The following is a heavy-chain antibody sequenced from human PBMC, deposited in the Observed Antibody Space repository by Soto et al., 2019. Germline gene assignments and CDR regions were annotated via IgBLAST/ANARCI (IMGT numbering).Heavy chain of an antibody. J-gene: IGHJ4*02. D-gene: IGHD3-16*02. CDR3: AKSRVFIGAIVTLLDS. V-gene: IGHV3-23*01. Sequence: EVQLLESGGGLVQPGGSLTLYCATSRFTFSSYAMVWVRQAAEKGLEWVASISNNGDTAYYADSVKGRFTISRGNSENTLYLQMNGLRADDTALYFCAKSRVFIGAIVTLLDSWGQGTQVTVSS. CDR1: RFTFSSYA. CDR2: ISNNGDTA.